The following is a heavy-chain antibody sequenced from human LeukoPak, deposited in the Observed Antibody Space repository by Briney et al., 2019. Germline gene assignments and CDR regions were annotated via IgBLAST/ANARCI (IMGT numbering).Heavy chain of an antibody. V-gene: IGHV4-59*01. CDR3: ARGAHAFDI. Sequence: PSETLSLTCTVSGGSISSYYWSWIRQPPGKGLEWIGCTYYSGSPNYNPSLKSRVTISVDTSKNQFSLKLNSVTAADTAVYYCARGAHAFDIWGQGTVVTVSS. CDR2: TYYSGSP. CDR1: GGSISSYY. J-gene: IGHJ3*02.